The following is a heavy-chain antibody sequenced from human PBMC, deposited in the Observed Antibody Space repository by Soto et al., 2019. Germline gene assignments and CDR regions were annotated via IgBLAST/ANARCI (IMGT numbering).Heavy chain of an antibody. D-gene: IGHD5-12*01. CDR1: GGTFSSYA. CDR2: IIPIFGTA. J-gene: IGHJ6*02. V-gene: IGHV1-69*06. CDR3: ARARTLVEGATDYYYGMDV. Sequence: QVQLVQSGAEVKKPGSSVKVSCKASGGTFSSYAISWVRQAPGQGLEWLGGIIPIFGTANYAQKFQGRVTITADKSTSTAYMELSSLRSEDTAVYYCARARTLVEGATDYYYGMDVWVQGTTVTVSS.